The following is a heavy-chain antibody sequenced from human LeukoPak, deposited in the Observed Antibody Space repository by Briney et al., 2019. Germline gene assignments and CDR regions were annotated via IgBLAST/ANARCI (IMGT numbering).Heavy chain of an antibody. D-gene: IGHD2-2*01. J-gene: IGHJ4*02. CDR3: VKDGPCTHTSCYYFDY. Sequence: AGGSLRLSCAASGFSFSNYAMRWVRQAPGKGLELVSAISGSGGSTYYADSVKGRFTISRDNSKNTLYLQMNSLGAEDTAVYYCVKDGPCTHTSCYYFDYWGQGIRVTVSS. CDR1: GFSFSNYA. V-gene: IGHV3-23*01. CDR2: ISGSGGST.